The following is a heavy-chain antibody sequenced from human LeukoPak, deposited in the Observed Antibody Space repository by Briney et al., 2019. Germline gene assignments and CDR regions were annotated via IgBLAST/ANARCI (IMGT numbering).Heavy chain of an antibody. V-gene: IGHV3-53*01. D-gene: IGHD4-11*01. Sequence: PGGSLRLSCAASGVAVSSNYMAWVRQAPGKGLEWVSIIYSDDITKYGDSVKGRFTISRDNSKNTPYLQMSSLRADDTAVYYCTRDSTTFRFGYWGQGTLVIVSS. J-gene: IGHJ4*02. CDR2: IYSDDIT. CDR3: TRDSTTFRFGY. CDR1: GVAVSSNY.